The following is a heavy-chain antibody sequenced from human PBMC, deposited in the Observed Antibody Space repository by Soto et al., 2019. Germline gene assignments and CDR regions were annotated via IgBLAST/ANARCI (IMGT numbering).Heavy chain of an antibody. J-gene: IGHJ4*02. Sequence: QVQLQESGPGLVKPSQTLSLTCTVSGGSISSGDYYWSWIRQPPGKGLEWIGYIYYSGSTYYNPSLKSRVTISGDTSKNQFSLKLSSVTAADTAVYYCAREFTDIVRGIGGVFDYWGQGTLVTVSS. D-gene: IGHD3-10*01. CDR2: IYYSGST. CDR3: AREFTDIVRGIGGVFDY. CDR1: GGSISSGDYY. V-gene: IGHV4-30-4*01.